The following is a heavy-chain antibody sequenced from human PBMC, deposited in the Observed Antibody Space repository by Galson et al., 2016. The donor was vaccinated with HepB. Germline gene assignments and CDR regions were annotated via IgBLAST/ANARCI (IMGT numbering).Heavy chain of an antibody. V-gene: IGHV3-7*03. D-gene: IGHD3-16*02. J-gene: IGHJ4*02. Sequence: SCAASGFMFSTYWMTWVRQAPGKGLEWVANINQDGSEKYHVDSVKGRFTISKDNGKNSLLLQLNSLRAEDTAVYYCARDAGYHQIDYWGQGTLVTVSS. CDR3: ARDAGYHQIDY. CDR2: INQDGSEK. CDR1: GFMFSTYW.